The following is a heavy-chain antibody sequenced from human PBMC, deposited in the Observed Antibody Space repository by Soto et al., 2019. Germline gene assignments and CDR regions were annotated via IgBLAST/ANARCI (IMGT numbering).Heavy chain of an antibody. CDR2: ISSSSSYI. Sequence: GGSLRLSCAASGFTFDDYAMHWVRQAPGKGLEWVSGISSSSSYIDYADSVKGRFTISRDNAKNSLYLQMNSLRAEDTAVYYCARVLAARRPYFDYWGQETLVTVSS. J-gene: IGHJ4*02. V-gene: IGHV3-21*01. CDR3: ARVLAARRPYFDY. CDR1: GFTFDDYA. D-gene: IGHD6-6*01.